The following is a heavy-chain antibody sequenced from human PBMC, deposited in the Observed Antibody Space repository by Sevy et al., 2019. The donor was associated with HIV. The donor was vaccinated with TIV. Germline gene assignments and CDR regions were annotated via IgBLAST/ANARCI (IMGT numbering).Heavy chain of an antibody. V-gene: IGHV3-33*01. CDR2: IWYDGSNK. J-gene: IGHJ1*01. D-gene: IGHD6-13*01. Sequence: WGSLRLSCAASGFTFSSYGLHWVRQAPGKGLEWVAVIWYDGSNKYYADSVKGRFTISRDNSKNTLYLQMNSLRAEDTAVYYCARASIAAPLYFQHWGQGTLVTVSS. CDR1: GFTFSSYG. CDR3: ARASIAAPLYFQH.